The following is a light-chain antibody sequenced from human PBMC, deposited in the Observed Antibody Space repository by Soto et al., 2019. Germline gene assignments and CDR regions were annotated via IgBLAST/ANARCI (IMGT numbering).Light chain of an antibody. CDR2: DAS. V-gene: IGKV3-15*01. Sequence: EILMTQSPATLSVSPGDGATLSCRASQSVSSSLAWYQQKPGQAPRLLLYDASTRTTGIPARFSGSGSGTEFTLTITSLQSEDFAVYYCQQYDNWPHTFGQGTKLEI. J-gene: IGKJ2*01. CDR3: QQYDNWPHT. CDR1: QSVSSS.